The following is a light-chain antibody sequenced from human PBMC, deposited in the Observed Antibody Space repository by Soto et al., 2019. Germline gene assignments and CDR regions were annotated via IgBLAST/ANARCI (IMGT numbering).Light chain of an antibody. CDR2: GNS. V-gene: IGLV1-40*01. Sequence: QSVLTQPPSVSGAPGQRVTISCTVASSNIGANSDVHWYQQLPGTAPKLLIYGNSNRPSGVPDRFSGSKSGTSASLAITGLQAEDEADYYCQSYDSSLSAVVFGGGTKVTVL. CDR3: QSYDSSLSAVV. J-gene: IGLJ2*01. CDR1: SSNIGANSD.